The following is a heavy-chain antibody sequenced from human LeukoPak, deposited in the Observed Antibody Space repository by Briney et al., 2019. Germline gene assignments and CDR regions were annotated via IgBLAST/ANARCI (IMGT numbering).Heavy chain of an antibody. D-gene: IGHD4-17*01. V-gene: IGHV3-30*02. J-gene: IGHJ3*02. Sequence: PGGSLRLSCAASRFIFSTYGMHWVRQAPGKGLEWVAFIRPDGSNEYYAASVRGRFAISRDNSQNTLHLQMNSLRLEDTAVYYCARDIYGDYESGPDAFDIWGQGTMVTVSS. CDR2: IRPDGSNE. CDR3: ARDIYGDYESGPDAFDI. CDR1: RFIFSTYG.